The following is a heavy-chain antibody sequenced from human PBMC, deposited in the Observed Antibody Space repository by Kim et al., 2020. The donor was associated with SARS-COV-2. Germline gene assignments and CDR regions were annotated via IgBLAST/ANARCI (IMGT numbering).Heavy chain of an antibody. CDR2: ISRNSDYI. CDR1: EFTFSRYS. Sequence: GGSLRLSCAASEFTFSRYSMNWVRQAPGKGLEWVASISRNSDYIYYADTVEGRFTISRDNAKNSLYLQMNILRADDTAMYYCARDLSLGRPGGFDYWGQGPLVT. V-gene: IGHV3-21*01. CDR3: ARDLSLGRPGGFDY. D-gene: IGHD3-10*01. J-gene: IGHJ4*02.